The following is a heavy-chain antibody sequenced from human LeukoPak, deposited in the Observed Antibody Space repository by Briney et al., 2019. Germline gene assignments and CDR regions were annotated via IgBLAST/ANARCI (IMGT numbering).Heavy chain of an antibody. CDR1: GFTFSSYA. CDR2: ISGSGGST. J-gene: IGHJ4*02. D-gene: IGHD5-18*01. V-gene: IGHV3-23*01. Sequence: PGGSLRLSCAASGFTFSSYALSWVRQAPGKGLEWVSAISGSGGSTYYADSVKGRFTTSRDNSKNTLYLQMNSLRAEDTAVYYCAKGNGGYSYSDYWGQGTLVTVSS. CDR3: AKGNGGYSYSDY.